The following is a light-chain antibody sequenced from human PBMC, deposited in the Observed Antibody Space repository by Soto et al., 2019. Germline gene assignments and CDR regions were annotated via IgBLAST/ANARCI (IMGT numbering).Light chain of an antibody. CDR1: SSNIGANHD. J-gene: IGLJ1*01. CDR2: GNT. CDR3: QSYDSSLSAYV. V-gene: IGLV1-40*01. Sequence: QSVLTQPPSVSGAPGQRVTISCTGSSSNIGANHDVHWYQQLPGTAPKLLIYGNTNRPSGVPDRFSGSKSGTSASLAITGLQAEDEADYYCQSYDSSLSAYVFGTGTKVTVL.